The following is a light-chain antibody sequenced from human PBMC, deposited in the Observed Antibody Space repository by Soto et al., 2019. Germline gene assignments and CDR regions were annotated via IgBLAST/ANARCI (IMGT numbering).Light chain of an antibody. CDR2: EDS. Sequence: QSALTQPASVSGSPGQSITISCTGTSSDVGSYNLVSWYQQHPGKAPKLMIYEDSKRPSGISNRFSGSKSGNTACLTISGLQAEDEADYYCCSYAGSSTLVFGGGTKLTVL. CDR3: CSYAGSSTLV. CDR1: SSDVGSYNL. V-gene: IGLV2-23*01. J-gene: IGLJ2*01.